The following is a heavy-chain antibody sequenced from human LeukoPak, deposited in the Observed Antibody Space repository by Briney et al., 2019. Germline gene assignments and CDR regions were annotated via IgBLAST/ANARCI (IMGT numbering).Heavy chain of an antibody. CDR3: ARLGRGYDEDGLDY. CDR2: IYTSGST. V-gene: IGHV4-4*09. Sequence: SETLSLTCTVSGSISGYYWSWIRQLPGKGLEWIGYIYTSGSTNYNPSLKSRVTISVDTSKNQFSLKLSSVSATDTAVYYCARLGRGYDEDGLDYWGQGTLVTVSS. D-gene: IGHD5-12*01. CDR1: GSISGYY. J-gene: IGHJ4*02.